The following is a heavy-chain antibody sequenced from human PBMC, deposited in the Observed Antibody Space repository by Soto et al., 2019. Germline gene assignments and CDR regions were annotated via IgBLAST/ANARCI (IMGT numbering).Heavy chain of an antibody. Sequence: QVQLVESGGGVVQPGRSLRLSCAASGFTSSSYAMHWVRQAPGKGLEWVAVISYDGSNKYYADSVKGRFTISRDNSKNTLYLQMNSLRAEDTAVYYCARVLRQYYDSSGYPYFDYWGQGTLVTVSS. CDR3: ARVLRQYYDSSGYPYFDY. V-gene: IGHV3-30-3*01. D-gene: IGHD3-22*01. CDR2: ISYDGSNK. CDR1: GFTSSSYA. J-gene: IGHJ4*02.